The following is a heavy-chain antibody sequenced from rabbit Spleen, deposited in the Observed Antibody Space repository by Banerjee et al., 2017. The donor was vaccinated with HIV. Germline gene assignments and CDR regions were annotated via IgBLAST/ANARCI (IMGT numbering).Heavy chain of an antibody. J-gene: IGHJ4*01. D-gene: IGHD1-1*01. CDR3: ARGGGVSVGRNYVTHYFAL. V-gene: IGHV1S40*01. CDR2: IDDVDGST. Sequence: QSLEESGGDLVKPGASLTLTCKASGFTISSTYWICWVRQAPGKGLEWIACIDDVDGSTYYASWAKGRFTISKTSSTTVTLQMTSLTAADTAIYFCARGGGVSVGRNYVTHYFALWGPGTLVTVS. CDR1: GFTISSTYW.